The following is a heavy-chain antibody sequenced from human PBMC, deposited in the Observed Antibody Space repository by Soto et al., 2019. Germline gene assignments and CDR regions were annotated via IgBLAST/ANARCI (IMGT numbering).Heavy chain of an antibody. CDR2: IYYSGST. CDR3: ARHDYSNYVLGDTDY. V-gene: IGHV4-39*01. J-gene: IGHJ4*02. CDR1: GGSIISSSYY. Sequence: PSETLSVTCTVAGGSIISSSYYWGRKNKPPGKGLEWIGSIYYSGSTYYNPSLKSRVTISVDTSKNQFSLKLSSVTAADTAVYYCARHDYSNYVLGDTDYWGQGTLVTVSS. D-gene: IGHD4-4*01.